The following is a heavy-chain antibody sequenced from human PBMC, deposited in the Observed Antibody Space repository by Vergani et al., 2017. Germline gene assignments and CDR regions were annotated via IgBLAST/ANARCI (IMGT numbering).Heavy chain of an antibody. V-gene: IGHV1-2*02. J-gene: IGHJ4*02. CDR3: ARVVNSSNRDYFDY. CDR1: GYTFTDYF. CDR2: INPNSGGT. D-gene: IGHD5-18*01. Sequence: QVQLVQSGAEVKKPGASVKVSCKASGYTFTDYFMHWVRQAPGQGLEWMGWINPNSGGTNYAQKFQGRVTMTRDTSISTAYMELSNLRSDDTAVYYCARVVNSSNRDYFDYWGQGTLVTVSS.